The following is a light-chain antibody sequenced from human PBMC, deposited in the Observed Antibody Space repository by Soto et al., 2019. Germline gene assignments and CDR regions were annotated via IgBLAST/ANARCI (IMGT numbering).Light chain of an antibody. CDR1: QSLLYIDGNTY. Sequence: DVVMTQSPLSLPVTLGQPASISCRSSQSLLYIDGNTYLSWFQQRPGQSPRRLIYKVSKRDSGVPDRFSGSGSGTDFTLKISRVEAEDVGVYYCMQGTDWPPRTFGQGTKVEIK. V-gene: IGKV2-30*01. CDR3: MQGTDWPPRT. CDR2: KVS. J-gene: IGKJ1*01.